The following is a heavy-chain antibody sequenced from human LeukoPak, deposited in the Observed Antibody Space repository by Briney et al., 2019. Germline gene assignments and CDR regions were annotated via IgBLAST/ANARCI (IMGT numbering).Heavy chain of an antibody. CDR2: IYYSGST. J-gene: IGHJ5*02. CDR3: ASSSSSWPQFDP. V-gene: IGHV4-30-4*01. CDR1: GGSISSGDYY. D-gene: IGHD6-13*01. Sequence: SETLSLTCTVSGGSISSGDYYWSWIRQPPGKGLEWIGYIYYSGSTYYNPSLKSRVTISVDTSKSQFSLKLSSVTAADTAVYYCASSSSSWPQFDPWGQGTLVTVSS.